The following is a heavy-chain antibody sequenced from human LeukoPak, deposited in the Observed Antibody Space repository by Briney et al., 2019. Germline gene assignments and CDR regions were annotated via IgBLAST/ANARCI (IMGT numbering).Heavy chain of an antibody. CDR2: IKSKTDGGTT. D-gene: IGHD3-3*01. J-gene: IGHJ3*02. V-gene: IGHV3-15*01. CDR1: GFTFSNAW. CDR3: TTDFWSGCYKYAFDI. Sequence: GGSLRLSCAASGFTFSNAWMSWVRQAPGKGLEWVGRIKSKTDGGTTNYAAPVKGRFTISRDDSKNTLYLQMNSLKTEDTAVYYCTTDFWSGCYKYAFDIWGQGTMVTVSS.